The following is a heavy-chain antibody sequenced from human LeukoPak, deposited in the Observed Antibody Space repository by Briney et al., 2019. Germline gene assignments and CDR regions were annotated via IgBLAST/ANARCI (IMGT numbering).Heavy chain of an antibody. J-gene: IGHJ5*02. CDR2: INPNSGVT. CDR1: GYTFTDYY. Sequence: ASVKVSCKASGYTFTDYYMHWVRQAPGQGLEWMGWINPNSGVTMYAQNFRGRVTMTRDTSISTAYMDLSRLRSDDTAVYYCARGGDSSSWYGWFDPWGQGTLVTVSS. D-gene: IGHD6-13*01. CDR3: ARGGDSSSWYGWFDP. V-gene: IGHV1-2*02.